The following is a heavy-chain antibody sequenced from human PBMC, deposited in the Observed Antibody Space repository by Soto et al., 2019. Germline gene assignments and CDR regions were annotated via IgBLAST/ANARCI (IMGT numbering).Heavy chain of an antibody. J-gene: IGHJ4*02. CDR3: ASYDYIWGSYRDMIDY. D-gene: IGHD3-16*02. Sequence: SETLSLTCTVSGGSISSSSYYWGWIRQPPGKGLEWIGSIYYSGSTYYNTSLKSPVTITGDTSKNQFSLKLSSVTAADTAVYYCASYDYIWGSYRDMIDYWGQGTLVTVSS. V-gene: IGHV4-39*01. CDR2: IYYSGST. CDR1: GGSISSSSYY.